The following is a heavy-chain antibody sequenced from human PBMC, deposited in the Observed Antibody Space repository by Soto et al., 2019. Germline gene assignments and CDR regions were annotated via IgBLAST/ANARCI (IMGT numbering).Heavy chain of an antibody. V-gene: IGHV3-11*05. D-gene: IGHD3-10*01. Sequence: QVQLVESGGGLVKPGGSLRLSCAASGFIFSDYYMHWIRRAPGKGLEWVSYISSSGDYTNYADSVKGRVTVSRDNAKNSLYLQMSSLRAEDTAVYYCARDRDTMIRGVYQHWGQGTLVTVSS. CDR1: GFIFSDYY. J-gene: IGHJ1*01. CDR3: ARDRDTMIRGVYQH. CDR2: ISSSGDYT.